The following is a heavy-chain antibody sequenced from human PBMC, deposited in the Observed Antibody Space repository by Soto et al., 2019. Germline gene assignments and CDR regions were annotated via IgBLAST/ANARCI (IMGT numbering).Heavy chain of an antibody. Sequence: EVQLVESGGGLVKPGGSLRLSCAASGFTFSSYSMNWVRQAPGKGLEWVSSISSSSSYIYYAESVKGRFTISRDNAKNSLYLQMNSLRAEDTAVYYCARDTGGYYYYMDVWGKGTTVTVSS. CDR2: ISSSSSYI. J-gene: IGHJ6*03. D-gene: IGHD1-26*01. CDR3: ARDTGGYYYYMDV. V-gene: IGHV3-21*01. CDR1: GFTFSSYS.